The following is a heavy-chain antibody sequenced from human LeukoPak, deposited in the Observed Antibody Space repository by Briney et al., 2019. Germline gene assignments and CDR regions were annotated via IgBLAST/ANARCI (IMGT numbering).Heavy chain of an antibody. CDR3: ATDLRLRSSYDYYYGMDV. Sequence: ASVKVSCKVSGYTLTELSMHWVRQAPGKGLEWMGGFDPEDGETIYAQKFQGRVTMTEDTSTDTAYMELSSLRSEDTAVYYCATDLRLRSSYDYYYGMDVWGKGTTVTVSS. CDR1: GYTLTELS. V-gene: IGHV1-24*01. J-gene: IGHJ6*04. D-gene: IGHD4-17*01. CDR2: FDPEDGET.